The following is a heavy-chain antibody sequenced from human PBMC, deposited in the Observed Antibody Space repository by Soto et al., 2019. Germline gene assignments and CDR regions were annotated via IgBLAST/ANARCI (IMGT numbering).Heavy chain of an antibody. CDR1: GHTFTGYY. D-gene: IGHD3-22*01. CDR3: AIDTGWYDSREFYVDY. V-gene: IGHV1-2*04. CDR2: INPNSGGT. J-gene: IGHJ4*02. Sequence: QVQLVQPGAEVKKPGASVKVSCKASGHTFTGYYMHWVRQAPGQGLEWMGWINPNSGGTKYAQKFQGWVTMTRDTSLSTAYMELRRLRSDDTAVYYCAIDTGWYDSREFYVDYWGQGTLVTVSS.